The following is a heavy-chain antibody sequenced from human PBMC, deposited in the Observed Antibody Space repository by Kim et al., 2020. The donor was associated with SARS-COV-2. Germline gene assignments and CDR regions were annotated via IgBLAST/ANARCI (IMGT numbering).Heavy chain of an antibody. D-gene: IGHD3-10*01. Sequence: GGSLRLSCEASGFTFSDYYMSWIRQAPGKGLEWVSYISSSGSSTNYVDSVKGRFTISRDNAKNSVYLQMNSLRAEDTAVYYCARESHYDALDIWGQGTMVTVSS. CDR3: ARESHYDALDI. V-gene: IGHV3-11*05. CDR2: ISSSGSST. J-gene: IGHJ3*02. CDR1: GFTFSDYY.